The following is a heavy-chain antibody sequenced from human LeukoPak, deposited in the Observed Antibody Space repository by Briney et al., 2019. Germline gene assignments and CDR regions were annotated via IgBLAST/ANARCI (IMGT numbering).Heavy chain of an antibody. CDR2: IYYSGST. Sequence: KPSETLSLTCTVSGGSISSYYWSWIRQPPGKGLEWIGYIYYSGSTNYNPSLKSRVTISVDTSKNQFSLKLSSVTAADTAVYYCARDAPPAYCSGGSCYFDYWGQGTLVTVSS. V-gene: IGHV4-59*01. CDR1: GGSISSYY. CDR3: ARDAPPAYCSGGSCYFDY. D-gene: IGHD2-15*01. J-gene: IGHJ4*02.